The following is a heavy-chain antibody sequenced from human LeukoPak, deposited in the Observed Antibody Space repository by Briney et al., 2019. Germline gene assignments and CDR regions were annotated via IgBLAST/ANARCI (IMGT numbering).Heavy chain of an antibody. CDR3: ASWRDFDGQYDAFDI. CDR1: GGSISSSSYY. CDR2: IYYSGST. Sequence: PSETLSLTCTVSGGSISSSSYYWGWIRQPPGKGLEWIGSIYYSGSTYYNPSLKSRVTISVDTSKNQFSLKLSSVTAADTAVYYCASWRDFDGQYDAFDIWGQGTMVTVSS. V-gene: IGHV4-39*07. D-gene: IGHD3-9*01. J-gene: IGHJ3*02.